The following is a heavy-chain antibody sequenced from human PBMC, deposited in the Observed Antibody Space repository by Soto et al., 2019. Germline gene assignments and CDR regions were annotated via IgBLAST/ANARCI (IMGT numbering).Heavy chain of an antibody. D-gene: IGHD3-10*01. J-gene: IGHJ5*02. CDR1: GGSISSHY. V-gene: IGHV4-59*11. CDR3: ARESAGSGKNNWFDP. CDR2: IYYSGST. Sequence: QVQLQESGPGLVKPSETLSLTCNVSGGSISSHYWCWIRQPPGKGLEWIGYIYYSGSTYYNPSLKSRVTMSVDTSRNQLLLQLSSVTAADTAVYYCARESAGSGKNNWFDPWGQGTLVTVSS.